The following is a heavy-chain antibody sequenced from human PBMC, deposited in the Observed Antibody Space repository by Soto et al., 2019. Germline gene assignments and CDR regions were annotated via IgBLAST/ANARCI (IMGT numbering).Heavy chain of an antibody. J-gene: IGHJ3*01. D-gene: IGHD1-7*01. CDR2: INPNSGGT. V-gene: IGHV1-2*02. CDR3: ATPRRPNSRDACDS. Sequence: GASVKVSCKASGYTFTGYHLYWVRQAPGQGLEWMGWINPNSGGTNYAQKFQGRVTMTRDTSINTAYMELNSLRSDDTAVYYCATPRRPNSRDACDSWGPGTMVTVSS. CDR1: GYTFTGYH.